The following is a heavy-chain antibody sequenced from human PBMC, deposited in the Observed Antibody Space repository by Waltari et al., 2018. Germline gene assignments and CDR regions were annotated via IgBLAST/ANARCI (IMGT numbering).Heavy chain of an antibody. CDR2: INHSGST. CDR1: DGSFSGYY. Sequence: QVQLQQWGAGLLKPSETLSLTCAVYDGSFSGYYWSWIRQPPGKGLEWIGEINHSGSTNYNPSLKSRVTISVDTSKNQFSLKLSSVTAADTAVYYCARAAHYGSGSYYSYFDYWGQGTLVTVSS. V-gene: IGHV4-34*01. J-gene: IGHJ4*02. CDR3: ARAAHYGSGSYYSYFDY. D-gene: IGHD3-10*01.